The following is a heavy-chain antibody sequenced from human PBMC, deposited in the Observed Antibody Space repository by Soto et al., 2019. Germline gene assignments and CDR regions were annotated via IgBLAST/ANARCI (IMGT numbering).Heavy chain of an antibody. J-gene: IGHJ4*02. Sequence: GGSMRLSCAASGFSFRDYSMNWVRQAPGKGLEWVSVISVSGGSTYYAESVKGRFTISRDNSKNTLYLQMNSLRAEDTAVYYCAKDVPIAARSTIFDYWGQGTLVTVSS. CDR3: AKDVPIAARSTIFDY. D-gene: IGHD6-6*01. CDR1: GFSFRDYS. V-gene: IGHV3-23*01. CDR2: ISVSGGST.